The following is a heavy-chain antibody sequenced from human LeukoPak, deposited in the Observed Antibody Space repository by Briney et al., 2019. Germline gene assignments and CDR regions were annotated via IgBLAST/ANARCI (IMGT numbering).Heavy chain of an antibody. V-gene: IGHV1-8*03. D-gene: IGHD3-10*01. Sequence: GASVKVSCKASGYTFTSYDINWVRQATGQGLEWMGWMNPNSGNTGYAQKFQGRVTITRNTSISTAYMELSSLRSEDTAVYYCARGRRPYGSGSYYIGVPDDWGQGTLVTVSS. CDR3: ARGRRPYGSGSYYIGVPDD. J-gene: IGHJ4*02. CDR1: GYTFTSYD. CDR2: MNPNSGNT.